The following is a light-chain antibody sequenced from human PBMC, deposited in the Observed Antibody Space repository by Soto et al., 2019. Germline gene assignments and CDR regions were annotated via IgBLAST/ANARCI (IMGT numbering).Light chain of an antibody. V-gene: IGKV1-39*01. J-gene: IGKJ4*01. CDR2: AAS. Sequence: DIQMTQSPSSLSSSVGDRVTITCRASQSSSSYLNWYQQKPGKAPKLLIYAASSLQSGVPSRFSGSGSGTDFTLTISSLQPEDFATYYCQQRYSTPLTFGGETKVEIK. CDR3: QQRYSTPLT. CDR1: QSSSSY.